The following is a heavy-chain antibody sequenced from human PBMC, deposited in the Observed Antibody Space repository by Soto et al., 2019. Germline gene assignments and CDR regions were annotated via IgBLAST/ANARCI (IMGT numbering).Heavy chain of an antibody. CDR1: GFTFSSYG. CDR2: ISYDGSNK. J-gene: IGHJ4*02. CDR3: AKFLAVAGTGIDY. V-gene: IGHV3-30*18. D-gene: IGHD6-19*01. Sequence: GGSLRLSCAASGFTFSSYGMHWVRQAPGKGLEWVAVISYDGSNKYYADSVKGRFTISRDNSKNTLYLQMNSLRAEDTALYYCAKFLAVAGTGIDYWGQGTLVTVS.